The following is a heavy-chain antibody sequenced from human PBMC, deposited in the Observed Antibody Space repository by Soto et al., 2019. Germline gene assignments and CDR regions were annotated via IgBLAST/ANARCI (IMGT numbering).Heavy chain of an antibody. D-gene: IGHD3-3*01. Sequence: SSETLSLTCTVSGGSISSGEYYWTWIRQPPGKGLEWIGYISYSGSTHYSPSLKSRVSITVDTSKNQFSLNLASVSAEDTAVYYCARTSLTFFGPSNDYYGMGVWGIGTTVTVSS. CDR3: ARTSLTFFGPSNDYYGMGV. CDR1: GGSISSGEYY. J-gene: IGHJ6*04. V-gene: IGHV4-30-4*01. CDR2: ISYSGST.